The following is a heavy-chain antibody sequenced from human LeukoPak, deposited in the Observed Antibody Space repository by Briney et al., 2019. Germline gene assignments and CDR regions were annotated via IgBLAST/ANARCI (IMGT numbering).Heavy chain of an antibody. CDR3: AKDLHLALYCGGDCRGYYFDY. D-gene: IGHD2-21*01. CDR1: GFTFSSYG. V-gene: IGHV3-30*02. J-gene: IGHJ4*02. CDR2: IRYDGSNK. Sequence: PGGSLRLSCAASGFTFSSYGMHWVRQAPGEGLEWVAFIRYDGSNKYYEDSVKGRFTISRDNSKNTLYLQMNSLGAEDTAVYYCAKDLHLALYCGGDCRGYYFDYWGQGTLVTVSS.